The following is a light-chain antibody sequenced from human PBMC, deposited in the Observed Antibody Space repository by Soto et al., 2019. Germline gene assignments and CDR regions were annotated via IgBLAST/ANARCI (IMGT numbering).Light chain of an antibody. J-gene: IGLJ3*02. CDR3: SSYTTSGAWV. Sequence: QSVLTQRASGSGSPGQSITISCTGTSSDVGGYKYVYWYQQHPGKAPKLMIYEVNNRPSGVSNRFSGSKSGNTASLIISGLQAEDEADYYCSSYTTSGAWVFGGRTKLTVL. V-gene: IGLV2-14*01. CDR2: EVN. CDR1: SSDVGGYKY.